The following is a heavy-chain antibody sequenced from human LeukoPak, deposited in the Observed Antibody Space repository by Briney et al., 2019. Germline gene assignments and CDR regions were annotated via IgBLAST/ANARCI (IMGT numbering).Heavy chain of an antibody. V-gene: IGHV3-21*01. D-gene: IGHD6-25*01. J-gene: IGHJ6*02. CDR3: ARDRSPIAADGMDV. CDR2: ISTGSSYI. Sequence: PGGSLTLSWAASGFTFSSYSINWVRQAPGKGLEWVSSISTGSSYIYNADSVKGRFTISRDNAKNSLYLQMNSLRAEDTAVFYCARDRSPIAADGMDVWGRGTTVTVSS. CDR1: GFTFSSYS.